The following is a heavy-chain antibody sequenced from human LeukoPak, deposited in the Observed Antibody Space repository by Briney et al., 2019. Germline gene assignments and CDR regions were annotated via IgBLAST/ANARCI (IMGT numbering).Heavy chain of an antibody. CDR1: GFXFSSYY. CDR3: AREFRGGYFDY. D-gene: IGHD2-21*01. CDR2: SNPSGSST. V-gene: IGHV1-46*01. Sequence: ASVKVSCKASGFXFSSYYIHWVRQAPGQGLEWMGLSNPSGSSTNYAQKFQGRVTMTRDTSTSTVYMELSSLRSEDTAVYYCAREFRGGYFDYWGQGTLVTVSS. J-gene: IGHJ4*02.